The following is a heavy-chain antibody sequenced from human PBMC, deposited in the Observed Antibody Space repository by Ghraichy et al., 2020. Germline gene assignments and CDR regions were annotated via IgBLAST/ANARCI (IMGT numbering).Heavy chain of an antibody. CDR2: INRDASKT. D-gene: IGHD3-22*01. CDR1: GFTFSRYW. V-gene: IGHV3-74*01. J-gene: IGHJ5*01. Sequence: GGSLRLSCAVSGFTFSRYWMHWVRQSPGKGLVWVARINRDASKTNYADSVRGRFSISRDNAESTLYLQMNSLRVEDTAVYYCASDEPFNVDSSGRSGWFESWGQGTLVTVSS. CDR3: ASDEPFNVDSSGRSGWFES.